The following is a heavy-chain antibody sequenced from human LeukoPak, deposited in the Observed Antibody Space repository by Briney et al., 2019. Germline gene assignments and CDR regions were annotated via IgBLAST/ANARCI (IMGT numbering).Heavy chain of an antibody. CDR1: GFTVGSNY. V-gene: IGHV3-53*01. D-gene: IGHD1-26*01. J-gene: IGHJ4*02. CDR2: IYGGGST. Sequence: GGSLRLSCAASGFTVGSNYMSWVRQAPGKGLEWVSIIYGGGSTYYADSVKGRFTISRDNSKNTLYLQMNSLRAEDTAVYYCAKRRYSGSYFDYWGQGTLVTVSS. CDR3: AKRRYSGSYFDY.